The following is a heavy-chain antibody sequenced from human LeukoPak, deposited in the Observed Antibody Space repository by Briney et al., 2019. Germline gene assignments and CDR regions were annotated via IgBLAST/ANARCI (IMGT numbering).Heavy chain of an antibody. D-gene: IGHD3-10*01. J-gene: IGHJ4*02. V-gene: IGHV3-21*04. CDR2: ISSSSSYI. CDR1: GFSFSHYS. CDR3: ATMVGGPRRPFDY. Sequence: PGGSLRLSCAAFGFSFSHYSMNWVRQAPGKGLEWVSSISSSSSYIYYAGSVKGRFTISRDNSKNTLYLQMNSLRAEDTAVYYCATMVGGPRRPFDYWGQGTLVTVSS.